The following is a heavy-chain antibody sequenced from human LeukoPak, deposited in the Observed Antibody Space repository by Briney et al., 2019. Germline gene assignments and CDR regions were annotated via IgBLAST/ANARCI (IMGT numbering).Heavy chain of an antibody. CDR2: IYTSGST. D-gene: IGHD5-12*01. V-gene: IGHV4-4*07. Sequence: SETLSLTCTASGGSISSYYWSWIRQPAGKGLEWIGRIYTSGSTNYNPSLKSRVTMPVDTSKNQFSLELSSVAAADTAVYYCAAQMATRAHNWFDPWGQGTLVTVSS. J-gene: IGHJ5*02. CDR3: AAQMATRAHNWFDP. CDR1: GGSISSYY.